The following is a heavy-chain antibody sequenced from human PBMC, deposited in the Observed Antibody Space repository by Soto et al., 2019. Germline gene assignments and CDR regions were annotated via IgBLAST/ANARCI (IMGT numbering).Heavy chain of an antibody. J-gene: IGHJ6*02. Sequence: SETLSLTCAVYSGSFRGYYWSWIRQPPGKGLEWIGEINHRGSANYNPSVKSRVTISVDTSKNQFSLKLNSVTAADTAMYYCARGSRVKIPAATGRDYYYHGLDVWAQGTAVT. V-gene: IGHV4-34*01. CDR1: SGSFRGYY. CDR2: INHRGSA. D-gene: IGHD1-26*01. CDR3: ARGSRVKIPAATGRDYYYHGLDV.